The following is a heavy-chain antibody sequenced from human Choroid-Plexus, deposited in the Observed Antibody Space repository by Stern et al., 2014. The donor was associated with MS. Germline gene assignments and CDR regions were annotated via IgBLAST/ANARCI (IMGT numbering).Heavy chain of an antibody. J-gene: IGHJ5*02. D-gene: IGHD2/OR15-2a*01. Sequence: DQLVESGGGVVQPGRPLRLSCVASGFTLGSCAMHWVRQAPGKGLEWVAGVSYDGSNKYYADSVKGRFTISRDNSQNPLYMQMSSLRPEDTAVYYCAKDRQYLTYFFDHWGQGSLVTVSS. CDR2: VSYDGSNK. CDR3: AKDRQYLTYFFDH. CDR1: GFTLGSCA. V-gene: IGHV3-30*18.